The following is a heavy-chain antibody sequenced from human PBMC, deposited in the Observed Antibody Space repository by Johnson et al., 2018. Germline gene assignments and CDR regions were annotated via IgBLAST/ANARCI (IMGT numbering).Heavy chain of an antibody. J-gene: IGHJ4*02. CDR2: ISWDRDNS. D-gene: IGHD3-16*01. Sequence: VQLGEAGGGSVQHGRSLGLSCEASGLIFDDFAMHWVRHVPGKGLNWVSGISWDRDNSGYADSVKGRFTISRDNAKKSLYLQMSSLRSEDSGIYYCARWGHYTPFDFWGQGTLVTVSS. CDR3: ARWGHYTPFDF. CDR1: GLIFDDFA. V-gene: IGHV3-9*01.